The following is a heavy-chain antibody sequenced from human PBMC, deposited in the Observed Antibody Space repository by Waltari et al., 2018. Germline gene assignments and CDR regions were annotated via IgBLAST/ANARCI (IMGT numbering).Heavy chain of an antibody. CDR3: ARDGWIVVVPYYMDV. V-gene: IGHV1-18*01. Sequence: QVQLVQSGAEVKKPGASVKVSCKASGYTFTSYGISWVRQAPGQGLAWMGWVSDYNGNTNDAQKLQGRVTMTTDTSTSTAYMELRSLRSDDTAVYYCARDGWIVVVPYYMDVWGKGTTVTVSS. J-gene: IGHJ6*03. D-gene: IGHD3-22*01. CDR1: GYTFTSYG. CDR2: VSDYNGNT.